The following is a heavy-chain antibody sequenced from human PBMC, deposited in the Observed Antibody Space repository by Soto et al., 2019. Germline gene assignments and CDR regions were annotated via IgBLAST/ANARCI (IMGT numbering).Heavy chain of an antibody. J-gene: IGHJ4*02. V-gene: IGHV3-74*01. CDR2: INSDGSST. D-gene: IGHD6-19*01. CDR3: ARDSRYISGWKPFDY. CDR1: RFTFSSYW. Sequence: EVQLVESGGGLIQPGGSLRLSCTASRFTFSSYWMHWVRQAPGKGLVWVSRINSDGSSTSYADSVKGRFTISRDNAKNTLYLQMNSLGAEDTAVYYCARDSRYISGWKPFDYWGQGTLVTVSS.